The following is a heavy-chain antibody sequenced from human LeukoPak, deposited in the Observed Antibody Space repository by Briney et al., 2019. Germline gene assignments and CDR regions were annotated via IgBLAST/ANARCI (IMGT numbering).Heavy chain of an antibody. CDR2: ISGSGGST. Sequence: PGGSLRLSCAASGFTFSDYYMSWVRQAPGKGLEWVPAISGSGGSTYYADSVKGRFTISRDNSKNTLYLQMNSLRAEDTAVYYCAKPLSPYYYDSSGYLGPEYFQHWGQGTLVTVSS. CDR1: GFTFSDYY. V-gene: IGHV3-23*01. J-gene: IGHJ1*01. CDR3: AKPLSPYYYDSSGYLGPEYFQH. D-gene: IGHD3-22*01.